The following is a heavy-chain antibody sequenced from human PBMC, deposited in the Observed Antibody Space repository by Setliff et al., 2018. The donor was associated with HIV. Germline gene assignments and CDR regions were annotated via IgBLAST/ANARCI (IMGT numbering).Heavy chain of an antibody. CDR3: ARGALSLTMTKLLSFFDS. V-gene: IGHV4-39*02. CDR1: GGSTSSSSNY. Sequence: SETLSLTCTVSGGSTSSSSNYWGWIRQPPGKGLEWIAEINHSGNTNYNPSLKSRVTISVVTSKSHFSLKMTSVTAADTAIYFCARGALSLTMTKLLSFFDSWGQGTQVTVSS. J-gene: IGHJ4*02. D-gene: IGHD3-22*01. CDR2: INHSGNT.